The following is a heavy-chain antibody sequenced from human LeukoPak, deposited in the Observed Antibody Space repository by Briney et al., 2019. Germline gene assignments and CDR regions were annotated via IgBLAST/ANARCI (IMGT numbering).Heavy chain of an antibody. CDR2: ISAYNGNT. CDR1: GYTFTSYG. J-gene: IGHJ6*03. Sequence: ASVKASCKASGYTFTSYGISWVRQAPGQGLEWMGWISAYNGNTNYAQKLQGRVTMTTDTSTSTAYMELRSLRSDDTAVYYCARVIGSPPYYYYYYMDVWGKGTTVTVSS. CDR3: ARVIGSPPYYYYYYMDV. D-gene: IGHD3-10*01. V-gene: IGHV1-18*01.